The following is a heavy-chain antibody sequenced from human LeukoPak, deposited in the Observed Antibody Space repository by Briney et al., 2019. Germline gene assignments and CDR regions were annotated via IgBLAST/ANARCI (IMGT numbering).Heavy chain of an antibody. CDR3: ARANDTLYCSSTSCSMDY. Sequence: RGASVKVSCKPPEGPFSRYAISWVRQPPGQGLEWMGGILPIFGTANYAQKFQGRVTITADESTSTAYMELSSLRSEDTAVYYCARANDTLYCSSTSCSMDYWGQGTLVTVSS. V-gene: IGHV1-69*13. CDR2: ILPIFGTA. CDR1: EGPFSRYA. D-gene: IGHD2-2*01. J-gene: IGHJ4*02.